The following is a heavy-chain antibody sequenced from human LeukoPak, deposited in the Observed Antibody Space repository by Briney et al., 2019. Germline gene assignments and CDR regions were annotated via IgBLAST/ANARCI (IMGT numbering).Heavy chain of an antibody. V-gene: IGHV4-61*01. CDR1: GCSVSSGSYY. J-gene: IGHJ4*02. Sequence: SETLSLTCTVSGCSVSSGSYYWSWIRQPPGKGLEWIGYIYYSGSTNYNPSLKSRVTISVDTSKNQFSLKLSSVTAADTAVYYCASSYYSGSGSYYTFDYWGQGTLVTVSS. D-gene: IGHD3-10*01. CDR3: ASSYYSGSGSYYTFDY. CDR2: IYYSGST.